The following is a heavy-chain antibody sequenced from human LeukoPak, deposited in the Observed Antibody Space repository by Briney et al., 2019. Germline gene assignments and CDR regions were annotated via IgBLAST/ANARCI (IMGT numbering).Heavy chain of an antibody. Sequence: GGSLRLSCAASGFTFSSYAMSWVRQAPGKGLEWVSAISGSGGSTYYADSVEGRFTISRDNSKNTLYLQMNSLRAEDTAVYYCAKDQIPPYDFWSGYPNYYYYYGMDVWGQGTTVTVSS. J-gene: IGHJ6*02. CDR3: AKDQIPPYDFWSGYPNYYYYYGMDV. V-gene: IGHV3-23*01. D-gene: IGHD3-3*01. CDR2: ISGSGGST. CDR1: GFTFSSYA.